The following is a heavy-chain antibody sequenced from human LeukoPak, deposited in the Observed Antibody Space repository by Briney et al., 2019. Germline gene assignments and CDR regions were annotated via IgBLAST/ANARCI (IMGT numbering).Heavy chain of an antibody. D-gene: IGHD3-9*01. CDR3: AKDRYIDWLSYCSYYFDY. Sequence: GGSLRLSCAASGFTFSIYAMSWVRHAPGEGLEWVSAISGSGGSTYYGDSVKGRFTISRDKSKNTLYLQMNSLRAGDKAADYCAKDRYIDWLSYCSYYFDYWGQGTLVTVSS. V-gene: IGHV3-23*01. CDR1: GFTFSIYA. CDR2: ISGSGGST. J-gene: IGHJ4*01.